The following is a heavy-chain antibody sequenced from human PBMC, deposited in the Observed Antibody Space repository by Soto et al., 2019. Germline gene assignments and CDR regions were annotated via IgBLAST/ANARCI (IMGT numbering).Heavy chain of an antibody. CDR1: GGSISSSSYY. V-gene: IGHV4-39*01. J-gene: IGHJ6*02. CDR2: IYYSGST. CDR3: ARQGRDPSYYYGMDV. Sequence: PSETLSLTCTVSGGSISSSSYYWGWIRQPPGKGLEWIGSIYYSGSTYYNPSLKSRVTISVDTSKNQFSLKLSSVTAADTAVYYCARQGRDPSYYYGMDVWGQGTTVTVSS.